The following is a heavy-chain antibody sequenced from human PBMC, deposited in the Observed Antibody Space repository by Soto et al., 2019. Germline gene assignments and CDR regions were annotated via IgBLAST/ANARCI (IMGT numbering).Heavy chain of an antibody. D-gene: IGHD2-2*01. CDR1: GFTFSSYG. Sequence: GGSLRLSCAASGFTFSSYGMHWVRQAPGKGLEWVAVISYDGSNKYYADSVKGRFTISRDNSKNTLYLQMNSLRAEDTAVYYCAKGKVVPAAMVLSDYYYYGMDVWGQGTTVTVSS. V-gene: IGHV3-30*18. CDR3: AKGKVVPAAMVLSDYYYYGMDV. J-gene: IGHJ6*02. CDR2: ISYDGSNK.